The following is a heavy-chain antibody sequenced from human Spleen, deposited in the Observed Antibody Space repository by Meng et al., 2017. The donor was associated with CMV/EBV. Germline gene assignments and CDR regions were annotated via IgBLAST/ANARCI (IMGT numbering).Heavy chain of an antibody. CDR1: GFTFKNYA. CDR3: AREPDTNWNEGMDV. V-gene: IGHV3-23*01. J-gene: IGHJ6*02. D-gene: IGHD1-1*01. CDR2: ISGSGATT. Sequence: GESLKISCAASGFTFKNYAMNWVRQAPGKGLEWVSGISGSGATTYYADSVKGRLTISRDNSKNTLFLQMNSLRAEDTAVYYCAREPDTNWNEGMDVWGQGTTVTVSS.